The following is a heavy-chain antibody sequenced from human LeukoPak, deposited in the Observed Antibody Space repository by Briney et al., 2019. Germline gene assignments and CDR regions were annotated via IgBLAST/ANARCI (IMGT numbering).Heavy chain of an antibody. CDR3: ARSREEWLSTGTFDY. J-gene: IGHJ4*02. V-gene: IGHV4-59*01. CDR2: IYYSGST. CDR1: GGSISSYY. D-gene: IGHD3-3*01. Sequence: SETLSLTCTVSGGSISSYYWSWIRQPPGKGLEWIGYIYYSGSTNYNPSLKSRVTISVDTSKNQFSLKLSSVTAADTAVYYCARSREEWLSTGTFDYWGQGTLVTVSS.